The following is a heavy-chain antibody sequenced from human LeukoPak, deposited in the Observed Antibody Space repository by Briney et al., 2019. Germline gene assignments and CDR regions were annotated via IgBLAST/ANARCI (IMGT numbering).Heavy chain of an antibody. CDR2: IYHSGST. CDR3: AREARSSSSLYFQH. J-gene: IGHJ1*01. D-gene: IGHD6-6*01. V-gene: IGHV4-39*07. Sequence: SETLSLTCTVSGGSISSSSYYWGWIRQPPGKGLEWIGSIYHSGSTYYNPSLKSRVTISVDTSKNQFSLKLSSVTAADTAVYYCAREARSSSSLYFQHWGQGTLVTVSS. CDR1: GGSISSSSYY.